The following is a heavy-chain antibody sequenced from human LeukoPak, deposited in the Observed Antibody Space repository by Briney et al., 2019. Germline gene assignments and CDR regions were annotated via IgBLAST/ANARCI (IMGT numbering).Heavy chain of an antibody. J-gene: IGHJ4*02. Sequence: SETLSLTCAVYGGSFSGYYWSWIRQPPGKGLEWIGSIYYSGSTYYNPSLKSRVTISVDTSKNQFSLKLSSVTAADTAVYYCAGLGVVATFDYWGQGTLVTVSS. D-gene: IGHD5-12*01. CDR2: IYYSGST. CDR1: GGSFSGYY. CDR3: AGLGVVATFDY. V-gene: IGHV4-34*01.